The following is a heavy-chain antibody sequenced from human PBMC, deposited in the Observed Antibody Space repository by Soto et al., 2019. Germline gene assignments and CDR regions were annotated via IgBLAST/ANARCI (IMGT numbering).Heavy chain of an antibody. D-gene: IGHD5-12*01. CDR2: IYSGGST. CDR3: ARVGGEYSGYDLGMDV. Sequence: GGSLRLSCADSGFTVSSNYMSWVRQAPGKGLEWVSVIYSGGSTYYADSVKGRFTISRDNSKNTLYLQMNSLRAEDTAVYYCARVGGEYSGYDLGMDVWGKGTTVTVSS. CDR1: GFTVSSNY. J-gene: IGHJ6*03. V-gene: IGHV3-66*01.